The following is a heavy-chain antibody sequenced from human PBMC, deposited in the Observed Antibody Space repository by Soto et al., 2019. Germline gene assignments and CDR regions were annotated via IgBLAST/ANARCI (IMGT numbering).Heavy chain of an antibody. CDR3: ARSVEGHFDY. V-gene: IGHV3-48*01. CDR2: ITSDTNTI. Sequence: EVQLVESGGGLVQPGGSLRLTCVASGFPFSIYSMNWVRQAPGKGLEWSSYITSDTNTIKYADSVKGRFTISRDNAKNVGYLQLNSLRGEDAAVDFCARSVEGHFDYWGQGTVVTVSS. D-gene: IGHD6-19*01. CDR1: GFPFSIYS. J-gene: IGHJ4*02.